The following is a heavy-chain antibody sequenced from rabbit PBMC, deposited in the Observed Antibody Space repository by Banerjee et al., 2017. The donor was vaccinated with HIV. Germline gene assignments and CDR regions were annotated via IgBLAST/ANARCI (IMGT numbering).Heavy chain of an antibody. J-gene: IGHJ4*01. CDR2: IYSDGSGNT. CDR3: ARGDSRYDL. Sequence: QEQLVESGGGLVQPGGTLTLTCTVSGFSLSSYGMIWVRQAPGKGLEWIASIYSDGSGNTYYASWAKGRFTISKTSSTTVTLQMTSLTAADMATYFCARGDSRYDLWGPGTLVTVS. V-gene: IGHV1S45*01. D-gene: IGHD4-2*01. CDR1: GFSLSSYG.